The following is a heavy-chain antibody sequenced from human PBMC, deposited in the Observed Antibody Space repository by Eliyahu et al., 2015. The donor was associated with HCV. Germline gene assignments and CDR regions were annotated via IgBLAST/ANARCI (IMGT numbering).Heavy chain of an antibody. CDR1: GYTFTGHY. Sequence: QVQLVQSGAEVKKPGASVKVSCKXSGYTFTGHYXHXVRQXPGQGLEWMGWINPNNGGTNYAQKFQGRVTMTRDTSISTAYLELSRLRSDDTAVYFCARGGITIFGVVDYWGQGTLVTVSS. J-gene: IGHJ4*02. D-gene: IGHD3-3*01. CDR2: INPNNGGT. CDR3: ARGGITIFGVVDY. V-gene: IGHV1-2*02.